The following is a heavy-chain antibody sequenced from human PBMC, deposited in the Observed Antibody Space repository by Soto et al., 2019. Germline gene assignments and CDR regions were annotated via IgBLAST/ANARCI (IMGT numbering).Heavy chain of an antibody. CDR2: IIPVFGTP. CDR1: GGSSTNYA. Sequence: QVQLVQSGTEVKKPGSSVKVSCTASGGSSTNYALSWVRQAPGQGLEWMGGIIPVFGTPNYSPNFQDRVTITADKSTATVYMELTSLRLEDTAMYFCSSSLYISGWVNWYFDLWGRGTLVTVSS. CDR3: SSSLYISGWVNWYFDL. V-gene: IGHV1-69*06. D-gene: IGHD6-19*01. J-gene: IGHJ2*01.